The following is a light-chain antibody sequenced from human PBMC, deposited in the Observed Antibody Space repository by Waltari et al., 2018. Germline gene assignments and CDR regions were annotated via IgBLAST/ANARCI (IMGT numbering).Light chain of an antibody. CDR1: QSISSW. J-gene: IGKJ2*01. CDR2: KAS. CDR3: QQYDDFPFT. V-gene: IGKV1-5*03. Sequence: DIQMTQSPATLSASLGDRVTISCRASQSISSWLAWYQQKPGKAPKILIFKASFLESGVPSRFSGSGSGTEFSLTISSLQPEDFATYYCQQYDDFPFTFGQGTKVEVK.